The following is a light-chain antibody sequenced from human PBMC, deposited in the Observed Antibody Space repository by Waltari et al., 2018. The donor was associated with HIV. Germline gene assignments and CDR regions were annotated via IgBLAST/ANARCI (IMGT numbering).Light chain of an antibody. Sequence: SFELTQPPSVSVSQGQTARITCTGDALAKQYTYWYQQKPGKAPVVVIYKDTERPSGIPELFSGSSSGTTVTLTISGVQSEDEADYYCQSADTGGTRVFGPGTKVTVL. CDR1: ALAKQY. CDR2: KDT. V-gene: IGLV3-25*03. CDR3: QSADTGGTRV. J-gene: IGLJ1*01.